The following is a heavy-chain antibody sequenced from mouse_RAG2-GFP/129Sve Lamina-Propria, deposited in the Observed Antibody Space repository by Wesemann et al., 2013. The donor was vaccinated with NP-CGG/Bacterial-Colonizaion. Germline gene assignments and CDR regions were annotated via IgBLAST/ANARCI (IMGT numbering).Heavy chain of an antibody. V-gene: IGHV1-39*01. CDR2: INPNYGTT. CDR1: GYTFTDYY. J-gene: IGHJ2*01. D-gene: IGHD4-1*01. CDR3: AMGPFHWFDY. Sequence: VQLKQSGAELVRPGASVKLSCKASGYTFTDYYINWVKQSNGKSLEWIGVINPNYGTTSYNQKFKGKATLTVDQSSSTAYMQLNSLTSEDSAVYYCAMGPFHWFDYWGQGTTLTVSS.